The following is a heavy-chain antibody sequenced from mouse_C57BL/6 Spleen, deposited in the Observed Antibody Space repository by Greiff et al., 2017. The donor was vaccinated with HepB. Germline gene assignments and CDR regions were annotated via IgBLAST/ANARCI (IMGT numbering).Heavy chain of an antibody. CDR1: GFTFSDFY. V-gene: IGHV7-1*01. CDR3: ARDALYYYGSSPFAY. Sequence: VVESGGGLVQSGRSLRLSCATSGFTFSDFYMEWVRQAPGKGLEWIAASRNKANDYTTEYSASVKGRFIVSRDTSQSILYLQMNALRAEDTAIYYCARDALYYYGSSPFAYWGQGTLVTVSA. D-gene: IGHD1-1*01. J-gene: IGHJ3*01. CDR2: SRNKANDYTT.